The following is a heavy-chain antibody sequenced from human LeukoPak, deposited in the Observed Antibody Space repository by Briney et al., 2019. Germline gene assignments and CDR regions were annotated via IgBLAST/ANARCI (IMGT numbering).Heavy chain of an antibody. CDR2: IYYSGST. Sequence: PSETLSLTCTVSGGSISSSSYYWGWIRQPPGKGLEWIGSIYYSGSTYYNPSLKSRVTISVDTSKNRFSLKLSSVTAADTAVYYCARDHRSYYDILTGYYHDAFDIWGQGTMVTVSS. CDR3: ARDHRSYYDILTGYYHDAFDI. D-gene: IGHD3-9*01. V-gene: IGHV4-39*07. CDR1: GGSISSSSYY. J-gene: IGHJ3*02.